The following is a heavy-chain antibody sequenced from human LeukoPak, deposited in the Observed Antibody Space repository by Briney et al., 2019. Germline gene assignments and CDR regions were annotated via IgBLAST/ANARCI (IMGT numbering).Heavy chain of an antibody. D-gene: IGHD2-15*01. Sequence: GGSLRLSCAASGFTFSSYAMSWVRQAPGKGLEWVSAISGSGGSTYYADSVKGGFTISRDNSKNTLYLQMNSLRAEDTAVYYCAKGEARYCSGGSCYNYYYGTDVWGQGTTVTVSS. CDR1: GFTFSSYA. V-gene: IGHV3-23*01. CDR2: ISGSGGST. CDR3: AKGEARYCSGGSCYNYYYGTDV. J-gene: IGHJ6*02.